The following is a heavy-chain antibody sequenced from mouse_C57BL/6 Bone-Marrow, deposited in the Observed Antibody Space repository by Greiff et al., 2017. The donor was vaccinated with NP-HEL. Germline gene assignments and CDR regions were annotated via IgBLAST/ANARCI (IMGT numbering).Heavy chain of an antibody. J-gene: IGHJ4*01. D-gene: IGHD1-1*01. V-gene: IGHV14-4*01. CDR1: GFNIKDDY. CDR2: IDPENGDT. Sequence: VQLQQSGAELVRPGASVKLSCTASGFNIKDDYMHWVKQRPEQGLEWIGWIDPENGDTEYASKFQGKAPITADTSSNTAYLPLSSLTSEDTAVYYCTTCYGSSFYAMDYWGQGTSVTVSS. CDR3: TTCYGSSFYAMDY.